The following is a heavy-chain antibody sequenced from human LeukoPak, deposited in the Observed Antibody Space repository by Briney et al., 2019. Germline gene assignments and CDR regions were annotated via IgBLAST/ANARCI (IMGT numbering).Heavy chain of an antibody. D-gene: IGHD1-1*01. CDR3: ARSKGGAQREYGMDV. V-gene: IGHV3-21*06. Sequence: GPLRLSCAASGFTFKNYGMNWVRQAPGKGLEWVSSISSGATYIDNADSVKGRFTISRDNAKNSLYLEMNSLRAEDTAVYYCARSKGGAQREYGMDVWGQGTTVTVSS. CDR1: GFTFKNYG. CDR2: ISSGATYI. J-gene: IGHJ6*02.